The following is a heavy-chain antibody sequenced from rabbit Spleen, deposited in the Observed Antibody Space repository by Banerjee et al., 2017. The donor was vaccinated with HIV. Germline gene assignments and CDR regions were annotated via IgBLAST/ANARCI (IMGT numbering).Heavy chain of an antibody. CDR3: ARDGAGGSYFAL. CDR1: GFSFSSGYV. Sequence: QQQLVESGGGLVKPGASLTLTCKASGFSFSSGYVMSWVRQAPGKGLEWIASIYTSSGITYYANWVNGRFSISRENAQNTVFLQMTSLTVADTATYFCARDGAGGSYFALWGQGTLVTVS. J-gene: IGHJ4*01. V-gene: IGHV1S43*01. D-gene: IGHD8-1*01. CDR2: IYTSSGIT.